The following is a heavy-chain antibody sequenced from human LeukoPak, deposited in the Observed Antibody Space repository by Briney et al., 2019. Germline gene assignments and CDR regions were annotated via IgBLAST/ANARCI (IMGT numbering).Heavy chain of an antibody. CDR3: ARGVYHQPLLWFGEVLFTWGMDV. V-gene: IGHV4-4*07. Sequence: SETLSLTCTVSGGSISNYHWSWIRQPAGKGLEWIGRIYTSGSTNYNPSLKSRVTMSVDTSKNQFSLKLSSVTAADTAVYYCARGVYHQPLLWFGEVLFTWGMDVWGQGTTVTVSS. J-gene: IGHJ6*02. CDR1: GGSISNYH. CDR2: IYTSGST. D-gene: IGHD3-10*01.